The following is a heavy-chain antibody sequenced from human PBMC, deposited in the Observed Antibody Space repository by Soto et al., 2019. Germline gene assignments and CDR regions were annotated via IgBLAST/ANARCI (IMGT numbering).Heavy chain of an antibody. CDR2: IWYDGSNK. D-gene: IGHD4-4*01. V-gene: IGHV3-33*01. J-gene: IGHJ4*02. Sequence: HPGGSLRLSCTASGFTFSSYGMHWVRQGPGKGLEWVAVIWYDGSNKYYADSVKGRFTISRDNSKNTLYLQMNSLRAEDTAVYYCARGYMTTVTTLVYWGQGTLVTVLL. CDR1: GFTFSSYG. CDR3: ARGYMTTVTTLVY.